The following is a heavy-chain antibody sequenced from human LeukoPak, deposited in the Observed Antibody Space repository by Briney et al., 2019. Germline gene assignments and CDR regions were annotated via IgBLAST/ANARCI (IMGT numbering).Heavy chain of an antibody. Sequence: GGSLRLSCAASGFTFSSYSMNWVRQAPGKGLEWVSSISSSSSYIYYADSVKGRFTISRDNAKSSLYLQMNSLRAEDTAVYYCARYSSSLDAFDIWGQGTMVTVSS. CDR3: ARYSSSLDAFDI. V-gene: IGHV3-21*01. D-gene: IGHD6-13*01. CDR1: GFTFSSYS. CDR2: ISSSSSYI. J-gene: IGHJ3*02.